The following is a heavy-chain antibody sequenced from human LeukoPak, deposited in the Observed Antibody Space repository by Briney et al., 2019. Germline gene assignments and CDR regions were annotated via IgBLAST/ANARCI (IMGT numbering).Heavy chain of an antibody. CDR3: AKDGVYCGGDCTADFDY. D-gene: IGHD2-21*02. J-gene: IGHJ4*02. CDR2: ISGSGGST. CDR1: GFTFSDYY. V-gene: IGHV3-23*01. Sequence: PGGSLRLSCAASGFTFSDYYMSWVRQAPGKGLEWVSAISGSGGSTYYADSVKGRFTISRDNSKNTLYLQMYSLRAEDTAVYYCAKDGVYCGGDCTADFDYWGQGTLVTVSS.